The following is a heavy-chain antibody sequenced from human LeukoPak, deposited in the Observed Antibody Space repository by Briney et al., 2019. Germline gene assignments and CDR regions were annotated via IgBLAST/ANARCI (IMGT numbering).Heavy chain of an antibody. CDR3: ARDNAVVRLTAAFDI. CDR2: IYYSGST. J-gene: IGHJ3*02. V-gene: IGHV4-39*07. Sequence: SETLSLTCTVSGGSISSSSYYWGWIRQPPGKGLEWIGSIYYSGSTYYNPSLKSRVTISVDTSKNQFSLKLSSVTAADTAVYYCARDNAVVRLTAAFDIWGQGTMVTVSS. D-gene: IGHD4-23*01. CDR1: GGSISSSSYY.